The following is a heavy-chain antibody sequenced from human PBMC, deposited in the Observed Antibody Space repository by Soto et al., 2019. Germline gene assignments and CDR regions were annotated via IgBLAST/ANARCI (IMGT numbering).Heavy chain of an antibody. CDR3: ASRDPGTSVDY. V-gene: IGHV4-4*02. CDR1: GGSFTSNNW. J-gene: IGHJ4*02. Sequence: LSLTCAVSGGSFTSNNWLTWVRQPPGQGLEWIGEIYRTGSTNYNPSLKSRVTISLDKSENQFSLKVTSLTAADTAVYYCASRDPGTSVDYWGQGTLVTVSS. CDR2: IYRTGST. D-gene: IGHD1-7*01.